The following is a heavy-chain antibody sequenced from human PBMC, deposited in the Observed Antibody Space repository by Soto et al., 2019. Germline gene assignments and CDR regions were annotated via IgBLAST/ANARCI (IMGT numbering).Heavy chain of an antibody. V-gene: IGHV1-69*13. Sequence: GASVKVSCKASGGTFSSYAISCVRQAPGQGLEWMGGIIPIFGTANYAQKFQGRVTITADESTSTAYMELSSLRSEDTAVYYCARDRRPVMATAITNFDYWGQGTLVTVSS. CDR3: ARDRRPVMATAITNFDY. CDR2: IIPIFGTA. J-gene: IGHJ4*02. CDR1: GGTFSSYA. D-gene: IGHD2-21*01.